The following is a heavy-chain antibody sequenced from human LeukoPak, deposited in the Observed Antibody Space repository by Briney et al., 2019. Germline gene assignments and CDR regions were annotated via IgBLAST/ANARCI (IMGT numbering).Heavy chain of an antibody. J-gene: IGHJ4*02. CDR1: GFTFSPYW. D-gene: IGHD2-2*01. Sequence: GGSLRLSCAASGFTFSPYWMHWVRQAPGKGLVWVARSTSDGSSTAYADSVKGRFTISRDNTKNTLYFQMNNLRAEDTAVYYCARARCSRTSCNTESDYWGQGTLVTVSS. V-gene: IGHV3-74*01. CDR3: ARARCSRTSCNTESDY. CDR2: STSDGSST.